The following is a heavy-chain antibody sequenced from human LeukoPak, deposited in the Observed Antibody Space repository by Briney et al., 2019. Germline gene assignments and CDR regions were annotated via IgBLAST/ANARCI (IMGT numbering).Heavy chain of an antibody. V-gene: IGHV1-2*02. J-gene: IGHJ5*02. CDR1: GYTFTGYY. CDR2: INSDSGFT. D-gene: IGHD3-9*01. CDR3: ARNFDMKGFDP. Sequence: ASVKVSCKASGYTFTGYYMNWVRQAPGQGLECMGWINSDSGFTKYAQKFQGRVTMTRDTSITTVYMDLTSLTSHDTAVYHCARNFDMKGFDPWGQGTLVTVSS.